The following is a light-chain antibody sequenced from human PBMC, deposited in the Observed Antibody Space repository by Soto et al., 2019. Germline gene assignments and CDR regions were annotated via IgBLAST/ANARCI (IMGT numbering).Light chain of an antibody. CDR3: QQFGSSPGFT. Sequence: EIVLTQSPGTLSLSPGERATLSCRASQSINNRYLAWYQQKPGQAPRLLIYAASSRATGIPDRFSVSGSGTDFTLTISRLEPEDFAVYYCQQFGSSPGFTFGPGTKVDIK. V-gene: IGKV3-20*01. CDR1: QSINNRY. CDR2: AAS. J-gene: IGKJ3*01.